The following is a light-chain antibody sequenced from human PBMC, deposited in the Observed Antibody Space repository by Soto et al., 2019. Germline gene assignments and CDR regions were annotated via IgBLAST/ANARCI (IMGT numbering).Light chain of an antibody. J-gene: IGKJ5*01. CDR3: QQTFTPPIT. Sequence: DIQLTQSPSFLSPSIGESVTITCRASQVISTSLAWYQVKPGKAPKLLIYAASTLESGVPSRFSATVSGTEFSLTITSLQPEDFATYYCQQTFTPPITFGQGTRLEI. CDR2: AAS. CDR1: QVISTS. V-gene: IGKV1-9*01.